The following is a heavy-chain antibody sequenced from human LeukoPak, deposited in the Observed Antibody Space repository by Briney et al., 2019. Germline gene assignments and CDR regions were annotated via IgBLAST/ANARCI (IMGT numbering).Heavy chain of an antibody. J-gene: IGHJ4*02. D-gene: IGHD5-18*01. CDR1: GGTFSRYT. V-gene: IGHV1-69*02. CDR2: IIPILGIA. CDR3: ARSSRGYGDY. Sequence: GASVKVSCKASGGTFSRYTISWVRQAPGQGREGMGRIIPILGIANYAQKFQGRVTITADKSTRTAYMELSSLRSEDTAVYYCARSSRGYGDYWGQGTLVTVSS.